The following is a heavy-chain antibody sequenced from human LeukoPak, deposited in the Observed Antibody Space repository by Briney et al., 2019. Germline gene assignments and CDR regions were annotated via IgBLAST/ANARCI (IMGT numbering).Heavy chain of an antibody. D-gene: IGHD3-10*01. CDR3: ARRGGGSSGGFYFDY. CDR2: IYPGDSDT. V-gene: IGHV5-51*01. Sequence: GESLKISCKGSGYSFTNYWIAWVRQTPGQGLEWMGSIYPGDSDTRYNPSFQGQVTISADKSIKTAYLQWSSLKASDTAIYYCARRGGGSSGGFYFDYWGQGPLVTVSS. CDR1: GYSFTNYW. J-gene: IGHJ4*02.